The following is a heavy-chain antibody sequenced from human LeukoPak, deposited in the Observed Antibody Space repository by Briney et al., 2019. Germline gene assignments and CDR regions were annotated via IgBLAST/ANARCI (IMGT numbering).Heavy chain of an antibody. Sequence: GGSLRLSCAASGFTFSNYEMNWVRQAPGKGLEWVSYISGSGKSIYYADSVKGRFAISRDNAKNSLYLQMNSLRAEDTAVYYCARDLAGRSWGQGTLVTVSS. V-gene: IGHV3-48*03. CDR2: ISGSGKSI. D-gene: IGHD3-10*01. CDR1: GFTFSNYE. J-gene: IGHJ4*02. CDR3: ARDLAGRS.